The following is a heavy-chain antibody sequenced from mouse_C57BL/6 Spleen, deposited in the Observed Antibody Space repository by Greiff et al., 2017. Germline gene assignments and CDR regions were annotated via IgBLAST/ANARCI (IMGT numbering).Heavy chain of an antibody. J-gene: IGHJ1*03. CDR3: ARAYGSSYERYFDV. CDR2: ISSGSSTI. D-gene: IGHD1-1*01. CDR1: GFTFSDYG. Sequence: EVKLVESGGGLVKPGGSLKLSCAASGFTFSDYGMHWVRQAPEKGLEWVAYISSGSSTIYYADTVKGRFTISRDNAKNTLFLQMTSLRSEDTAMYYCARAYGSSYERYFDVWGTGTTVTVSS. V-gene: IGHV5-17*01.